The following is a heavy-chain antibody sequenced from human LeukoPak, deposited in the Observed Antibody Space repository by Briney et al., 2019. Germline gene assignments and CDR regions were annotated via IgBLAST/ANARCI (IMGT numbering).Heavy chain of an antibody. D-gene: IGHD3-10*01. J-gene: IGHJ5*02. Sequence: GGSLRLSCAASGFTFSSYAMHWVRQAPGKGLEYVSAISSNGGSTYYANSVKGRFTISRDNSKNTLYLQMGSLRAEDMAVYYCARDGTTMVRGVIIPSWFDLWGQGTLVTVSS. CDR1: GFTFSSYA. CDR2: ISSNGGST. CDR3: ARDGTTMVRGVIIPSWFDL. V-gene: IGHV3-64*01.